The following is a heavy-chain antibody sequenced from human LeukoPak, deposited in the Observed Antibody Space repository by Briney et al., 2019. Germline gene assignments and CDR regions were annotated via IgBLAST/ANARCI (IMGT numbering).Heavy chain of an antibody. CDR2: IYYSGST. D-gene: IGHD1-26*01. Sequence: SETLSLTCTVSGGPISSYYWDWIRQPPGKGLEWIGYIYYSGSTNYNPSLKSRVTISVDTSKSQFSLKLSSVTAADTAVYYCAAEKPDDSGSYRYWGQGTLVTVSS. CDR1: GGPISSYY. J-gene: IGHJ4*02. V-gene: IGHV4-59*08. CDR3: AAEKPDDSGSYRY.